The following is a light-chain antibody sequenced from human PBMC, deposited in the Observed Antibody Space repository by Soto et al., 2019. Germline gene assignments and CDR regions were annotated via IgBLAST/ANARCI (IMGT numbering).Light chain of an antibody. CDR1: SAYNL. Sequence: QSALTQPASGSGSPGQSITISCTGTSAYNLVSWYQHHPGKAPKLMIYEGSNRPSGISNRFSGSKSGNTASLTISGLQAEDEDDYYCSSYAGAVVFCGGPKLTVL. J-gene: IGLJ2*01. CDR3: SSYAGAVV. CDR2: EGS. V-gene: IGLV2-23*01.